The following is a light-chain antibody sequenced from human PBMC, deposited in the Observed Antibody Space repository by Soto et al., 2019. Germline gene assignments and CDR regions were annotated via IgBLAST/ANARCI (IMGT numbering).Light chain of an antibody. Sequence: QSALTQPASVSGSPGESITIDCAGTSNDVGNYDLVSWYQQHPGKVPKLIIFDVAKRPSDVSSRFSGSKSGNTASLTISGLQTEDEADYYCSSYGGRGLFDVMFGGGTKLTVL. J-gene: IGLJ3*02. CDR2: DVA. CDR3: SSYGGRGLFDVM. CDR1: SNDVGNYDL. V-gene: IGLV2-23*02.